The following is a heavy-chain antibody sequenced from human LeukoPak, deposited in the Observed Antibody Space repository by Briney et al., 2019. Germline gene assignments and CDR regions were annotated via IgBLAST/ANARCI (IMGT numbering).Heavy chain of an antibody. Sequence: GGSLRLSCVASGLTFSSYWMSWVRQAPGKGLEWVANINQDGSEKYYVDSVKGRLTISRDNAKSSLYLQMNSLRADDTAVYYCARGSSGYQAPDYFDYWGQGTLVSVSS. CDR3: ARGSSGYQAPDYFDY. V-gene: IGHV3-7*01. CDR2: INQDGSEK. CDR1: GLTFSSYW. J-gene: IGHJ4*02. D-gene: IGHD3-22*01.